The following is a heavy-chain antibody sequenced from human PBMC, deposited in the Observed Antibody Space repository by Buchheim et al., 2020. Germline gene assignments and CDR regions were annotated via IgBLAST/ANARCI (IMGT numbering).Heavy chain of an antibody. CDR1: GYTFTSYY. D-gene: IGHD2-2*01. CDR2: INPSGGST. J-gene: IGHJ6*02. CDR3: ASAYCSSTSCYGVYYYYGMDV. V-gene: IGHV1-46*03. Sequence: QVQLVQSGAEVKKPGASVKVSCKASGYTFTSYYMHWVRQAPGQGLEWMGIINPSGGSTSYAQKFQGRVTMTRDTSTSTVYMELRSLRAEDTAVYYCASAYCSSTSCYGVYYYYGMDVWGQGTT.